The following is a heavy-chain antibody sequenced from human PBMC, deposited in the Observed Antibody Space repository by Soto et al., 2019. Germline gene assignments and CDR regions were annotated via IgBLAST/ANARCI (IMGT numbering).Heavy chain of an antibody. D-gene: IGHD2-15*01. J-gene: IGHJ4*02. Sequence: QVQLVQSGAEVKKPGASVKVSCKASGYTLTSYYMHWVRQAPGQGLEWMAMISPSAGTPTYAQKFQGRVTVTRDTPTSTVYMELNSLRSEDTAIYFCTRDPRGYCSGGACYYFDYWGQGTLVTVSS. V-gene: IGHV1-46*01. CDR2: ISPSAGTP. CDR1: GYTLTSYY. CDR3: TRDPRGYCSGGACYYFDY.